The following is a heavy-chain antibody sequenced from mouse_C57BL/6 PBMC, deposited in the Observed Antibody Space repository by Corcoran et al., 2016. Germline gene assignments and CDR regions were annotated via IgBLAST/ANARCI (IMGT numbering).Heavy chain of an antibody. CDR1: GYTFTDYN. J-gene: IGHJ3*01. CDR2: INPHNGGT. CDR3: ARGNYAWFAY. D-gene: IGHD1-1*01. V-gene: IGHV1-18*01. Sequence: EVQLQQSGPELVKPGASVKIPYKASGYTFTDYNMDWVKQSHGKSLEWIGDINPHNGGTIYNQKFTGKATLTIDKTSTNEYMELRRLTAEDTAVYVCARGNYAWFAYWGQGTLVTVSA.